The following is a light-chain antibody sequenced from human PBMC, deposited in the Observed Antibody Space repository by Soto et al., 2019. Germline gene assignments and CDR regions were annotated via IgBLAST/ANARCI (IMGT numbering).Light chain of an antibody. Sequence: QSVLTQPPSVSGSPGQSVTISCTGTSSDVGTYNRVSWYHQSPGTAPKLMIYEVTNRPSGVPDRFSGSKSGNTASLTISGLQAEDEADYYCSSYTTSNTVIFGGGTQLTVL. CDR2: EVT. V-gene: IGLV2-18*02. CDR1: SSDVGTYNR. CDR3: SSYTTSNTVI. J-gene: IGLJ2*01.